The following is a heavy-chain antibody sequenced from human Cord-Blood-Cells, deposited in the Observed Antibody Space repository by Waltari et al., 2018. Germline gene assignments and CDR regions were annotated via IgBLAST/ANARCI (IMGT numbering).Heavy chain of an antibody. V-gene: IGHV4-59*01. CDR2: IYYSGST. J-gene: IGHJ4*02. CDR1: GGSLSRYY. D-gene: IGHD6-19*01. Sequence: QVQLQESGPGLVKPSEPLSRTCTASGGSLSRYYRRWIRQPPGKGLEWIGYIYYSGSTNYNPSLKSRVTISVDTSKNQFSLKLSSVTAADTAVYYCARGGYSSGWYGYYFDYWGQGTLVTVSS. CDR3: ARGGYSSGWYGYYFDY.